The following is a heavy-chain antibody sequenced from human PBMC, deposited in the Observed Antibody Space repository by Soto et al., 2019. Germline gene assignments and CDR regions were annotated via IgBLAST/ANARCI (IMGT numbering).Heavy chain of an antibody. J-gene: IGHJ6*02. CDR3: AREWGLLPYYVMNV. CDR1: GDSVNSGSYY. CDR2: ISYTGRT. D-gene: IGHD7-27*01. V-gene: IGHV4-61*03. Sequence: SETLSLTCIVSGDSVNSGSYYWTWLRQPPGKGLEWIGYISYTGRTKYNPSLQSRVTISVDTSKNDFSLNLSSVTAADTAVYFCAREWGLLPYYVMNVWGHGTAVTVYS.